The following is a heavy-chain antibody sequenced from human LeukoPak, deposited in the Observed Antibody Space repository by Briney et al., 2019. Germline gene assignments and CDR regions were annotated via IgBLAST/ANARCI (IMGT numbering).Heavy chain of an antibody. J-gene: IGHJ4*02. CDR1: GDSVSSNSAA. Sequence: SQTLSLTCAISGDSVSSNSAAWNWIRQSPSRGLEWLGGTYYRSMWYNDYAVSVRGRIAINPDTSKNQFSLQLNSVTPEDTAVYYCARAKGRSPLFDYWGQGTLVTVSS. CDR2: TYYRSMWYN. CDR3: ARAKGRSPLFDY. D-gene: IGHD6-13*01. V-gene: IGHV6-1*01.